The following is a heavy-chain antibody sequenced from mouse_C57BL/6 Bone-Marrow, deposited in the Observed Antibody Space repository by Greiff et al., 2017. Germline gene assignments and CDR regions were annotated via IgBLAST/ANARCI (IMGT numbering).Heavy chain of an antibody. J-gene: IGHJ1*03. CDR1: GYTFTDYY. V-gene: IGHV1-26*01. CDR2: INPNNGGT. D-gene: IGHD3-3*01. Sequence: VQLQQSGPELVKPGASVKISCKASGYTFTDYYMNWVKQSHGKSLEWIGDINPNNGGTSYNQKFKGKATLTVDKSSSTAYRELRSLPSEDSAVYCCARLGGRGYWYFDVWGKGTTVTVSS. CDR3: ARLGGRGYWYFDV.